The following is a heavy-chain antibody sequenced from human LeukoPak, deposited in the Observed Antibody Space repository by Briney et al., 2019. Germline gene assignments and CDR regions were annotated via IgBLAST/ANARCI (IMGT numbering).Heavy chain of an antibody. CDR3: ARIAVALSGEYNWFDP. CDR1: GFTFSSYG. V-gene: IGHV3-30*02. J-gene: IGHJ5*02. CDR2: IRYDGSNK. D-gene: IGHD6-19*01. Sequence: PGGSLRLSCAASGFTFSSYGMHWVRQAPGKGLEWVAFIRYDGSNKYYADSVKGRFTISRDNSKNTLCLQMNSLRAEDTAVYYCARIAVALSGEYNWFDPWGQGTLVTVSS.